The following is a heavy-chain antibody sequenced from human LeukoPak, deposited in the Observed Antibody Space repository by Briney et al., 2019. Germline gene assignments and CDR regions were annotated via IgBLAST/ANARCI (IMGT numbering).Heavy chain of an antibody. CDR3: ARHGYSSSWYMGDY. V-gene: IGHV3-30*04. D-gene: IGHD6-13*01. J-gene: IGHJ4*02. Sequence: GGSLRLSCAASGFTFSSYAMHWVRQAPGKGLEWVAVISYDGSNKYYADSVKGRFTISRDNSKNTLYLQMNSLRAEDTAVYYCARHGYSSSWYMGDYWGQGTLVTVSS. CDR2: ISYDGSNK. CDR1: GFTFSSYA.